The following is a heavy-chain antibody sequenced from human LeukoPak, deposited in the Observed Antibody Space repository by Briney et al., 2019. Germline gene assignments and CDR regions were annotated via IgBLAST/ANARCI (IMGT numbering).Heavy chain of an antibody. Sequence: SETLSLTCTVYGGSFSGYYWSWIRQPPGKGLEWIGSIYHSGSTYYNPSLKSRVTISVDTSKNQFPLKLSSVTAADTAVYYCARGSIAAAGTNYFDYWGQGTLVTVSS. J-gene: IGHJ4*02. CDR1: GGSFSGYY. CDR2: IYHSGST. CDR3: ARGSIAAAGTNYFDY. V-gene: IGHV4-38-2*02. D-gene: IGHD6-13*01.